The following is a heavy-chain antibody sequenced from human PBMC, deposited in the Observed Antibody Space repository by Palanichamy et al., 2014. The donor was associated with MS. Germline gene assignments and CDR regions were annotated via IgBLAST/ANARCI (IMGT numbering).Heavy chain of an antibody. Sequence: EVQLVEVWGRLGPAWGVPETLLCSLWIHFSRYWMSWVRQAPGKGLEWVANIKPDGSEKYHVDSVKGRFTISRDNAKKSLYLQMNSLRAEDTAVYYCASYFPYYESSGLYSTPAGEIDYWGQGTLVTVSS. CDR1: IHFSRYW. J-gene: IGHJ4*02. CDR2: IKPDGSEK. CDR3: ASYFPYYESSGLYSTPAGEIDY. V-gene: IGHV3-7*03. D-gene: IGHD3-22*01.